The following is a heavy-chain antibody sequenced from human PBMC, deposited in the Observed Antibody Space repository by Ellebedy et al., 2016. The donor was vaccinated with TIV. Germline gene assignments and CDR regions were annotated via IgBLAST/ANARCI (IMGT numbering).Heavy chain of an antibody. J-gene: IGHJ4*02. Sequence: ASVKVSCKASGYSFTGYYLHWVRQAPGQGFEWMGWISPDSGATNYAQKFQGRVTMTRDTSINTAYMELSSLRSADTAVYYCGRVRGVIVFDYWGQGTVVTVSS. CDR3: GRVRGVIVFDY. CDR1: GYSFTGYY. D-gene: IGHD3-10*01. V-gene: IGHV1-2*02. CDR2: ISPDSGAT.